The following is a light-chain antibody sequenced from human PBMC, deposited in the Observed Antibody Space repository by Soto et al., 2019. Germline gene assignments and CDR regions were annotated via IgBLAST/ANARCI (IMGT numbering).Light chain of an antibody. CDR3: QKCGVAPFT. Sequence: IQMAESPSSLCASVGDRVTITCRASQGISNYLAWYQQKPGTVPKLPIYAASTLQSGVPSRFSGSGSGTDFTLTISSLQPEDVATYYCQKCGVAPFTFGGGTKVDIK. CDR1: QGISNY. CDR2: AAS. J-gene: IGKJ4*01. V-gene: IGKV1-27*01.